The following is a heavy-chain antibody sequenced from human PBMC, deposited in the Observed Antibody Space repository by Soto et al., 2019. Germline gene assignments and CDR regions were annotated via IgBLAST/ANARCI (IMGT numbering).Heavy chain of an antibody. J-gene: IGHJ4*02. CDR2: ISHDGNNK. V-gene: IGHV3-30-3*01. CDR3: ARASGHIYATLHGPFDH. Sequence: QVQLVESGGGVVQPGRSLRLSRAASGFTFNRHPLHWVRQAPGKGLEWVAVISHDGNNKYYADSVKGRFTISRDNSMNMLYLQMHGLRTEDTAIFYCARASGHIYATLHGPFDHWGQGALVTVSS. D-gene: IGHD2-8*01. CDR1: GFTFNRHP.